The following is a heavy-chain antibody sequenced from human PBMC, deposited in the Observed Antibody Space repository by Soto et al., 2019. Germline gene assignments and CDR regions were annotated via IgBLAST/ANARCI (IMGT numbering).Heavy chain of an antibody. Sequence: QVRLVQSGAEVKKPGASVKVSCRTSGYTFETYDIVWVRQATGQGPEWLGWMTPNSGGTVYSRRFQGRVTMTRDTSMTTADMELSSLRSDDTALYYCATRQYQQQLVNWGQGTLVTVSS. CDR3: ATRQYQQQLVN. CDR1: GYTFETYD. CDR2: MTPNSGGT. D-gene: IGHD1-1*01. V-gene: IGHV1-8*02. J-gene: IGHJ4*02.